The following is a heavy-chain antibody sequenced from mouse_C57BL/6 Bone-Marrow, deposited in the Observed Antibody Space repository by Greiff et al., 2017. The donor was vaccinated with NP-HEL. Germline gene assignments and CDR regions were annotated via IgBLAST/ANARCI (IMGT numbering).Heavy chain of an antibody. V-gene: IGHV1-18*01. J-gene: IGHJ4*01. CDR1: GYTFTDYN. CDR2: INPNNGGT. CDR3: ARNHYYGSSYDYYAMDY. Sequence: EVQLQQSGPELVKPGASVKIPCKASGYTFTDYNMDWVKQSHGKSLEWIGDINPNNGGTIYNQKFKGKATLTVDKSSSTAYMELRSLTSEDTAVYYCARNHYYGSSYDYYAMDYWGQGTSVTISS. D-gene: IGHD1-1*01.